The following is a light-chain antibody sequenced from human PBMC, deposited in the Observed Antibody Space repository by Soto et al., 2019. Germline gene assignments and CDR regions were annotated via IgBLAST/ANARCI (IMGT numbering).Light chain of an antibody. J-gene: IGKJ4*01. V-gene: IGKV1-9*01. Sequence: IQLTQSPSSLSASVGNRVTITCRASQGISNFLAWYQQKPGQAHKLFIYAASTLQSGVQSRFSGSGSGTDFTLTIRSLEPEDFAVYYCQQRSNWPLTFGGGTKVDIK. CDR1: QGISNF. CDR3: QQRSNWPLT. CDR2: AAS.